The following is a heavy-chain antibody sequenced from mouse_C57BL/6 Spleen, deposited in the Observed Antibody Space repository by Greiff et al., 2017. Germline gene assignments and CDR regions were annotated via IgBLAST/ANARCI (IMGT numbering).Heavy chain of an antibody. CDR3: ARGDGSSPRYWYFDV. J-gene: IGHJ1*03. V-gene: IGHV1-76*01. CDR1: GYTFTDYY. CDR2: IYPGSGNT. D-gene: IGHD1-1*01. Sequence: QVQLQQSGAELVRPGASVKLSCKASGYTFTDYYINWVKQRPGQGLEWIARIYPGSGNTYYNEKFKGKATLTAEKSSSTAYMQLSSLTSEDSAVYFCARGDGSSPRYWYFDVWGTGTTVTVSS.